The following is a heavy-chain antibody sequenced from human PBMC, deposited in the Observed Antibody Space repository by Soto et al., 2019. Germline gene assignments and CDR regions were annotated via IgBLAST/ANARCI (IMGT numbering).Heavy chain of an antibody. V-gene: IGHV3-72*01. J-gene: IGHJ5*02. D-gene: IGHD3-3*01. CDR3: TVGSSGTDFLAA. Sequence: EVPLVESGGGLIQPGESLRLSCSTSGFTLSDSYMDWVRQAPGKGLEWVGRTKNKAASYATEYAASVKGTSSIPSGHSHNSLYLQLNSLKTVDTPVYYCTVGSSGTDFLAAWGQGTQVSVSS. CDR1: GFTLSDSY. CDR2: TKNKAASYAT.